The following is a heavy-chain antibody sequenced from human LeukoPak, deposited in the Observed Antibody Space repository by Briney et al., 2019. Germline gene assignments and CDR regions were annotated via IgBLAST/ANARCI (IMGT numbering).Heavy chain of an antibody. Sequence: SETLSLTCTVSGGSISSGGYYWSWLRQPPGKGLEWIGYIYHSGSTYYNPSLKSRVTISVDRSKNQFSLKLSSVTAADTAVYYCARVSGDFWGEEFDYWGQGTLVTVSS. CDR2: IYHSGST. J-gene: IGHJ4*02. D-gene: IGHD3/OR15-3a*01. V-gene: IGHV4-30-2*01. CDR1: GGSISSGGYY. CDR3: ARVSGDFWGEEFDY.